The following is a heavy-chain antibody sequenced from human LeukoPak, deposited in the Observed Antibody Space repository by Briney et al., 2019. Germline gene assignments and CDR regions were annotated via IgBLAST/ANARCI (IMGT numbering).Heavy chain of an antibody. V-gene: IGHV4-59*01. Sequence: SETLSLTCTVSGGSISSYYWSWIRQPPGKGLEWIGYIYYSGSTNYNPSLKSRVTISVDTSKNQFSLKLSSVTAADTAVYYCARDRGDAFDIWGQGTMVTVSS. CDR2: IYYSGST. J-gene: IGHJ3*02. CDR1: GGSISSYY. CDR3: ARDRGDAFDI. D-gene: IGHD6-25*01.